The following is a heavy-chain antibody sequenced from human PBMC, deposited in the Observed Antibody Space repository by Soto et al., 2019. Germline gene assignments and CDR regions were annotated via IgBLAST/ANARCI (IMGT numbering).Heavy chain of an antibody. Sequence: QVRLVQSAAEVKKPGASVKVSCKASGYTFTNYGISWVRQAPGHGLEWMGWFSGYNGNTHLAQKLQGRVTMTTDTPTNTAFMELRSLRADDTAVYYCERIADCSITTCSGPSRVHIRGSYYYYGLDVWGQGTRVAVSS. CDR1: GYTFTNYG. CDR3: ERIADCSITTCSGPSRVHIRGSYYYYGLDV. CDR2: FSGYNGNT. V-gene: IGHV1-18*01. J-gene: IGHJ6*02. D-gene: IGHD2-2*01.